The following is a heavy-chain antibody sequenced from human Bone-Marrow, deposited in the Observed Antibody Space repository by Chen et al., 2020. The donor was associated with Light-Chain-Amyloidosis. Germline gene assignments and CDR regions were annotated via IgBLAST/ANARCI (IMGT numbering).Heavy chain of an antibody. CDR2: IYYSGST. CDR3: ARLGVRGVDY. Sequence: QVQLQESGPGLVKPSETLSLTCTVSGGSICSYYWSWIRQPPGKGLEWIGYIYYSGSTNYNPSLKSRVTISVDTSKNQFSLKLSSVTAADTAVYYCARLGVRGVDYWGQGTLVTVSS. V-gene: IGHV4-59*08. J-gene: IGHJ4*02. D-gene: IGHD3-10*01. CDR1: GGSICSYY.